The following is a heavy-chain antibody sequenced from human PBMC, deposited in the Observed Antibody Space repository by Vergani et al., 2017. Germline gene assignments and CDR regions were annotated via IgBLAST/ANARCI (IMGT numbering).Heavy chain of an antibody. CDR1: GFTSSYYG. D-gene: IGHD1-1*01. V-gene: IGHV3-30*03. CDR2: ISYDGTQK. CDR3: ATKSCGTPGCQIGYFRE. Sequence: MDLVESGGGLVEPGGSLRLSCVVSGFTSSYYGMHWVRQAPGKGLEWVAVISYDGTQKYYADSVKGRFTISRDNSKSTLYLQMNSLRTEDTAVYYCATKSCGTPGCQIGYFREWGQGTLVTVSS. J-gene: IGHJ1*01.